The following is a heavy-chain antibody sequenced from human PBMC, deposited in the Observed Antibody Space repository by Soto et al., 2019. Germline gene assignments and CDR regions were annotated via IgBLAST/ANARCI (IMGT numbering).Heavy chain of an antibody. Sequence: SETLSLTCTVSGGSISSYYWSWIRQPPGKGLEWIGYIYYSGSTNYNPSLKSRVTISVDTSKNQFSLKLSSVTAADTAVYYCARARNDYGDYDHFNWFDPWGQGTLVTSPQ. CDR1: GGSISSYY. CDR2: IYYSGST. V-gene: IGHV4-59*01. J-gene: IGHJ5*02. D-gene: IGHD4-17*01. CDR3: ARARNDYGDYDHFNWFDP.